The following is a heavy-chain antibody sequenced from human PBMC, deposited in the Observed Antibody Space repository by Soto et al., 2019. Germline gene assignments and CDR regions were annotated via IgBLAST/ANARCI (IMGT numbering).Heavy chain of an antibody. CDR1: GFTFSSYG. CDR3: AKDTVNRARPHYYYYYYMDV. J-gene: IGHJ6*03. Sequence: GGSLRLSCAASGFTFSSYGMHWVRQAPGKGLEWVAVISYDGSNKYYADSVKGRFTISRDNSKNTLYLQMSSLRAEDTAVYYCAKDTVNRARPHYYYYYYMDVWGKGTTVTVSS. CDR2: ISYDGSNK. V-gene: IGHV3-30*18. D-gene: IGHD4-17*01.